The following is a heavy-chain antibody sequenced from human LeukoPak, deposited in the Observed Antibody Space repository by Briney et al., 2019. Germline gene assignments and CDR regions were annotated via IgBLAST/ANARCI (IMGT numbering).Heavy chain of an antibody. J-gene: IGHJ4*02. V-gene: IGHV3-23*01. CDR2: ISGSGGST. CDR1: GFTFSSYA. Sequence: GGSLRLSCAASGFTFSSYAMSWVRQAPGKGLEWVSAISGSGGSTYYADSVKGRFTISRDNSKNTLYLQMNSLRAEDTAVYYCARQTYSSGWYLLSSADDYWGQGTLVTVSS. CDR3: ARQTYSSGWYLLSSADDY. D-gene: IGHD6-19*01.